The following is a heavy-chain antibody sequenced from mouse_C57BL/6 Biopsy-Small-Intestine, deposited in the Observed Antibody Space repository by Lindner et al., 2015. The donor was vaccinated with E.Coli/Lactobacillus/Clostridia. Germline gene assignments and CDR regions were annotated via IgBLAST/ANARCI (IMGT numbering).Heavy chain of an antibody. Sequence: VQLQESGPELVRPGASVKISCKVPGYTFTSHWMQWVRQRSGQGLEWIGEIFPGSGSAYYNEKFKGKATLTLDTSSSTAYMQVNSLTSEDSAVYFCAPFITTVDYYFDSWGQGTTLTVSS. V-gene: IGHV1-56*01. J-gene: IGHJ2*01. CDR3: APFITTVDYYFDS. CDR1: GYTFTSHW. CDR2: IFPGSGSA. D-gene: IGHD1-1*01.